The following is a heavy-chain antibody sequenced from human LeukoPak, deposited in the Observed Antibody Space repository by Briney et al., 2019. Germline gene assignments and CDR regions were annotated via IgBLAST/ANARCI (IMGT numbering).Heavy chain of an antibody. V-gene: IGHV4-34*01. CDR1: GGSFSGYY. D-gene: IGHD6-19*01. Sequence: SETLSLTCAVYGGSFSGYYWSWIRQPPGKGLEWIGEINHSGSTNYNPSLKSRVTISVDTSKNQFSLKLSSVTAADTAVYYCANIAVAGPDYWGQGTLVTASS. CDR2: INHSGST. J-gene: IGHJ4*02. CDR3: ANIAVAGPDY.